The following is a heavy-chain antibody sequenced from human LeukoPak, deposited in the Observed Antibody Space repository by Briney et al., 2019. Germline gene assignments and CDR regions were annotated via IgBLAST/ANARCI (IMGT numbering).Heavy chain of an antibody. CDR2: ISYDGSNK. J-gene: IGHJ4*02. CDR3: ARGSVMTTVTTDLDY. D-gene: IGHD4-17*01. Sequence: PGGPLRLSCAASGFTFSSYAMHWVRQAPGKGLEWVAVISYDGSNKYYADSVKGRFTISRDNSKNTLYLQMNSLRAEDTAVYYCARGSVMTTVTTDLDYWGQGTLVTVSS. CDR1: GFTFSSYA. V-gene: IGHV3-30*04.